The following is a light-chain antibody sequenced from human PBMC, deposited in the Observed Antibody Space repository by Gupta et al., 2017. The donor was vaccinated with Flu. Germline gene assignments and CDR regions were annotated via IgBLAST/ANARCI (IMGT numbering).Light chain of an antibody. Sequence: QLVLTQSPSAPASLGASVKLTCTLSSGHSNYAIAWHQQQPEKGPRYLMKVNGDGSHNKGDGIPDRFAGSSSGAERYLTISSLQSEDEADYYCQTWGAGIRVFGGGTKLTVL. CDR2: VNGDGSH. CDR1: SGHSNYA. CDR3: QTWGAGIRV. J-gene: IGLJ3*02. V-gene: IGLV4-69*01.